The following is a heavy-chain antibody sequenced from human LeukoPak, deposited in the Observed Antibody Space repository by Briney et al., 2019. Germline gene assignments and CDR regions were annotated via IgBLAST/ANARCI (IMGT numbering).Heavy chain of an antibody. CDR1: GGSISSYY. CDR3: ARHGTDYDILTGYWRKKSYYYYGMDV. J-gene: IGHJ6*02. CDR2: IYYSGST. V-gene: IGHV4-59*08. D-gene: IGHD3-9*01. Sequence: SETLSLTCTVSGGSISSYYWSWIRQPPGKGLEWIGYIYYSGSTNYNPSLKSRVTISVDTSKNQFSLKLSSVTAADTAVYYCARHGTDYDILTGYWRKKSYYYYGMDVWGQGTTVTVSS.